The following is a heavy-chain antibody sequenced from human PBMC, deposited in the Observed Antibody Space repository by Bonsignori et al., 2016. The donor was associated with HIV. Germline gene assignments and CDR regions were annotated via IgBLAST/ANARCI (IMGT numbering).Heavy chain of an antibody. Sequence: GGSLRLSCVASGFNFIDYDMHWVRQVPGKGLEWVSGMNWNGVSTRYADSVKGRFSIFRDNGKNSLFLQMSSLRNEDTALYYCAKDRGYDYCSGGACYSSAALDIWGQGTMVTVSS. D-gene: IGHD2-21*02. J-gene: IGHJ3*02. V-gene: IGHV3-9*01. CDR1: GFNFIDYD. CDR3: AKDRGYDYCSGGACYSSAALDI. CDR2: MNWNGVST.